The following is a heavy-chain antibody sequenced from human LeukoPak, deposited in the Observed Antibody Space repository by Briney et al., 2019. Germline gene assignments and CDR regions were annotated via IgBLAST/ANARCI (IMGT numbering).Heavy chain of an antibody. CDR3: AKQWLVYFDY. J-gene: IGHJ4*02. D-gene: IGHD6-19*01. V-gene: IGHV3-30-3*01. CDR2: ISYDGSNK. Sequence: GGSLRLSCAASGSTFSSYAMHWVRQAPGKGLEWVAVISYDGSNKYYADSVKGRFTISRDNSKNTLYLQMNSLRAEDTAVYYCAKQWLVYFDYWGQGTLVTVSS. CDR1: GSTFSSYA.